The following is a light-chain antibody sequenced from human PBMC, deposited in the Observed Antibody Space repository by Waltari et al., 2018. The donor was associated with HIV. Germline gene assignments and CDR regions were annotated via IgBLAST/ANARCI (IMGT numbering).Light chain of an antibody. CDR3: CSYSGTYSYV. J-gene: IGLJ1*01. V-gene: IGLV2-11*01. CDR2: DVT. Sequence: QSALTQPRSVSGLPGQSASISCPETSSDFRFYTFVSWYQQHPGKAPKLIIYDVTKRPSGVPDRFSASRSGNTASLTISGLQAEDEATYFCCSYSGTYSYVFGTGTEVSLI. CDR1: SSDFRFYTF.